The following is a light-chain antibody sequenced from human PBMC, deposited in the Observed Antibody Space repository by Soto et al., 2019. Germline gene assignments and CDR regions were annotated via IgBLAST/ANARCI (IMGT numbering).Light chain of an antibody. V-gene: IGKV1-27*01. CDR3: QKYNSAPLT. CDR1: QGIGVY. J-gene: IGKJ4*01. CDR2: DAS. Sequence: DIQMTQSPSSVSASLGDRVTITCRASQGIGVYLAWFQQKPGNVPKLLIYDASTLQSGVPSRFSGSGSGTDFTLTISSLQPEDVATYYCQKYNSAPLTCGGGTKVEIK.